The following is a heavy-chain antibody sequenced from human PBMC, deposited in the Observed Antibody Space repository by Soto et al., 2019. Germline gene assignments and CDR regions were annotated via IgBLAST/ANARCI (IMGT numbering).Heavy chain of an antibody. V-gene: IGHV4-59*12. CDR2: IYYSGST. CDR1: GGSISSYY. D-gene: IGHD2-2*01. J-gene: IGHJ6*02. CDR3: AKDQLVVNYYYGMDV. Sequence: PSETLSLTCTVSGGSISSYYWSWIRQPPGKGLEWIGYIYYSGSTNYNPSLKSRVTISVDTSKNTLYLQMNSLRAEDTAVYYCAKDQLVVNYYYGMDVWGQGTTVTVSS.